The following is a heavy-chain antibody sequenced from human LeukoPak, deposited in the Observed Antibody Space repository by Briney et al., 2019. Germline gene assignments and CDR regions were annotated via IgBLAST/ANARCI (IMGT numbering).Heavy chain of an antibody. CDR1: GGSISSGSYY. V-gene: IGHV4-61*02. Sequence: SETLSLTCTISGGSISSGSYYWSWIRQPAGKGLEWIGRIYSSGSTNYNPSLKSRVTISVDTSKNQFSLKLGSVTAADTAIYYCARAFFSNYLLEGLDYWGQGTLVTVSS. CDR3: ARAFFSNYLLEGLDY. D-gene: IGHD4-11*01. CDR2: IYSSGST. J-gene: IGHJ4*02.